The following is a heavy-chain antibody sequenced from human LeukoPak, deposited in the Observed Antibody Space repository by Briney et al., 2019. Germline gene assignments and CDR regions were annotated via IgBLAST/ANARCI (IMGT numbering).Heavy chain of an antibody. V-gene: IGHV4-34*01. CDR3: ARDSSGYYYRDLDY. D-gene: IGHD3-22*01. CDR1: GGSISSYY. Sequence: KPSETLSLTCTVSGGSISSYYWSWIRQPPGKGLEWIGEINHSGSTNYNPSLKSRVTISVDTSKNQFSLKLSSVTAADTAVYYCARDSSGYYYRDLDYWGQGTLVTVSS. J-gene: IGHJ4*02. CDR2: INHSGST.